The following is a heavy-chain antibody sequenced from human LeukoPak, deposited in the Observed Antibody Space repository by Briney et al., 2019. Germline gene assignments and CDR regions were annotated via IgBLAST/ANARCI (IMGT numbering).Heavy chain of an antibody. CDR1: GYSISSGAY. CDR3: VRDPPDY. V-gene: IGHV4-38-2*02. CDR2: IYHDGST. J-gene: IGHJ4*02. Sequence: SETLSLTCAVSGYSISSGAYWGWIRQPPGKGLQWIGCIYHDGSTYNNPSLQSRVTISVDTSKNQFSLKLSSVTATDTAVYYCVRDPPDYWGQGTLVTVSS.